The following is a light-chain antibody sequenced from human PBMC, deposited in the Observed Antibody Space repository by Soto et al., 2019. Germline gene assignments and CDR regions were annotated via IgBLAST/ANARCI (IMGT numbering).Light chain of an antibody. CDR3: CSYAGSPRYV. CDR2: DVS. V-gene: IGLV2-11*01. CDR1: SSDVGRYNY. Sequence: QSALTQPRSVSGSPGQSVTISCTGTSSDVGRYNYVSWYQQHPGKAPKVMIYDVSERPSGVPDRFSGSKSGNTASLTISGLQAEDVADYYCCSYAGSPRYVFGTGTKLTVL. J-gene: IGLJ1*01.